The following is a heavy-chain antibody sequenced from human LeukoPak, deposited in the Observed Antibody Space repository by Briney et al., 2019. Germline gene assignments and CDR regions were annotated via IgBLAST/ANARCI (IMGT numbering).Heavy chain of an antibody. CDR1: GYTFTSYD. V-gene: IGHV1-8*01. Sequence: GASVKVSCKASGYTFTSYDINWVRQATGQGLEWMGWMNPNSGNTGYAQKFQGRVTMTRNTSISTAYMELSSLRSDDTAVYYCARESAAAGIRNWFDPWGQGTLVTVSS. D-gene: IGHD6-13*01. CDR2: MNPNSGNT. J-gene: IGHJ5*02. CDR3: ARESAAAGIRNWFDP.